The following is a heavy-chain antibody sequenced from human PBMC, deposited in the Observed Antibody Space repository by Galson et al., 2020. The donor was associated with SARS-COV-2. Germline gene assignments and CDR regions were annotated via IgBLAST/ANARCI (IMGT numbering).Heavy chain of an antibody. CDR3: ARTGWELLRPIGY. Sequence: ETSETLSLTCTVSGGSISSDTYYWDWIRQPPGKGLEWIGTIFYGGSTFYNPSLKSRVTISVDTSKNQFSLKLNSVTAADTARDYCARTGWELLRPIGYWVQGILGTGSS. CDR2: IFYGGST. D-gene: IGHD1-26*01. V-gene: IGHV4-39*01. J-gene: IGHJ4*02. CDR1: GGSISSDTYY.